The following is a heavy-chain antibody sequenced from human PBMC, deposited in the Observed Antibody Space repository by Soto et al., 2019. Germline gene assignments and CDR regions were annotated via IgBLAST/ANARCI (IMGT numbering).Heavy chain of an antibody. D-gene: IGHD6-13*01. V-gene: IGHV1-69*13. Sequence: ASVKVSCKASGGTFSSYAISWVRQAPGQGLEWMGGIIPIFGTANYAQKFQGRVTITADESTSTAYMELSSLRSEDTAVYYCATDTFEQQLGNGMDVWGQGTTVTVSS. CDR1: GGTFSSYA. J-gene: IGHJ6*02. CDR3: ATDTFEQQLGNGMDV. CDR2: IIPIFGTA.